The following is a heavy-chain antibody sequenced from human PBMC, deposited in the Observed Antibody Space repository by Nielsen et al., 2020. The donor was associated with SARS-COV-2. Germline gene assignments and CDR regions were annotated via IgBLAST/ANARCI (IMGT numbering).Heavy chain of an antibody. CDR1: GFTFSSYS. D-gene: IGHD3-22*01. J-gene: IGHJ3*02. V-gene: IGHV3-48*01. CDR3: VRDYYDSSGYYDDAFDI. Sequence: GESLKISCAASGFTFSSYSMNWVRQAPGKGLEWVSYISSSSSTIYYADSVKGRFTISRDNAKNSLYLQMNSLRAEDTAVYYCVRDYYDSSGYYDDAFDIWGQGTMVTVSS. CDR2: ISSSSSTI.